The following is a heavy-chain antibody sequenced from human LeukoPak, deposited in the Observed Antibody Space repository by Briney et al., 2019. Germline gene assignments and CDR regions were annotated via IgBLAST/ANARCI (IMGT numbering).Heavy chain of an antibody. CDR3: AGSRDGYNYV. CDR1: GGSISSYY. J-gene: IGHJ4*02. Sequence: SETLSLTYTVSGGSISSYYWSWVRQPPGKGLEWIGYIYYNGSTNYNPSLKSRVTISVDTSKNQFSLKLSSVTAADTAVYYCAGSRDGYNYVWGQGTLVTVSS. D-gene: IGHD5-24*01. CDR2: IYYNGST. V-gene: IGHV4-59*01.